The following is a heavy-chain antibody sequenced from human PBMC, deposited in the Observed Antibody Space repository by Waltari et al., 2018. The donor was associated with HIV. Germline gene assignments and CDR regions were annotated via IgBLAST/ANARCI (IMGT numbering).Heavy chain of an antibody. CDR1: GGSISSGGYY. J-gene: IGHJ5*02. Sequence: QVQLQESGPGLVKPSQTLSLTCTVSGGSISSGGYYWSWIRQHPGKGLEWIGYIYYSGSTYYNPSLKSRVTISVDTSKNQFSLKLSSVTAADTAVYYCARDRRNNWNYGGFDPWGQGTLVTVSS. CDR3: ARDRRNNWNYGGFDP. D-gene: IGHD1-7*01. V-gene: IGHV4-31*03. CDR2: IYYSGST.